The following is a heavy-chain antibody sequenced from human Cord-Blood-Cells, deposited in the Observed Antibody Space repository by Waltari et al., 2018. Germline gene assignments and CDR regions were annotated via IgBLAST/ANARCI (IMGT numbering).Heavy chain of an antibody. CDR1: GYTFTRYA. D-gene: IGHD6-6*01. CDR2: INAGNGNK. V-gene: IGHV1-3*01. Sequence: QVQLVQSGAEVKKPGASVKVSCKASGYTFTRYAMHWVRQAPGQRLEWMGWINAGNGNKKYSQKFQGRVTITRDTSASTAYMELSSLRSEDTAVYYCARVPIIAARYYFDYWGQGTLVTVSS. J-gene: IGHJ4*02. CDR3: ARVPIIAARYYFDY.